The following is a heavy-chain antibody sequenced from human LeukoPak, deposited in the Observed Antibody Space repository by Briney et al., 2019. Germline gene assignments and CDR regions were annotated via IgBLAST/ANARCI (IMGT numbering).Heavy chain of an antibody. J-gene: IGHJ4*02. V-gene: IGHV1-69*05. CDR3: ARGYCSGGSCPSDY. CDR2: IIPIFGTA. Sequence: ASVKVSCKXSGGTFSSHAISWVRQAPGQGLEWMGRIIPIFGTANYAQKFQGRVTITTDESTSTAYMELSSLRSEDTAVYYCARGYCSGGSCPSDYWGQGTLVTVSS. CDR1: GGTFSSHA. D-gene: IGHD2-15*01.